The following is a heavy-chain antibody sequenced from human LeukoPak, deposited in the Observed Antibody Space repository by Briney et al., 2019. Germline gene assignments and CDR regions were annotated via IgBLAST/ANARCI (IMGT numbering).Heavy chain of an antibody. CDR3: ARVLARPGWFDP. D-gene: IGHD6-6*01. V-gene: IGHV4-59*01. J-gene: IGHJ5*02. CDR1: GGSISSYY. CDR2: IYYSGST. Sequence: SETLSLTCTVSGGSISSYYWSWIRQPPGKGLEWIGYIYYSGSTNYNPSLKSRVTISVDTSKNQLSLKLSSVTAADTAVYYCARVLARPGWFDPWAREPWSPSPQ.